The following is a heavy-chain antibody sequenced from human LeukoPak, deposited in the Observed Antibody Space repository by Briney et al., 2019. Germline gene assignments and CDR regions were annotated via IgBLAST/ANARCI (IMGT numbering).Heavy chain of an antibody. J-gene: IGHJ3*02. V-gene: IGHV3-15*01. D-gene: IGHD2-2*01. Sequence: GGSLRLSCAASGFTFSNAWMSWVRQAPGKGLEWVGRIKSKTDGGTTDYAAPVKGRFTISRDGSKNTLYLQMNSLKTEDTAVYYCTTVVVVPAALDAFDIWGQGTMVTVSS. CDR1: GFTFSNAW. CDR2: IKSKTDGGTT. CDR3: TTVVVVPAALDAFDI.